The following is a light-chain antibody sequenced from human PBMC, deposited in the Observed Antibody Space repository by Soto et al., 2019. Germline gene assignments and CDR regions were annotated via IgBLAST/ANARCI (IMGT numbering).Light chain of an antibody. J-gene: IGKJ5*01. CDR1: QTIASRY. V-gene: IGKV3-20*01. CDR3: QLYDTSPPT. Sequence: EIVLTQSPGTPSLSPGERATLSCRASQTIASRYLAWYQHQPGQAPRLLIYRTFARAPGIPDRFSGGGSGTDFTLTISRLEREDFAEYYCQLYDTSPPTXGQGTRLEIK. CDR2: RTF.